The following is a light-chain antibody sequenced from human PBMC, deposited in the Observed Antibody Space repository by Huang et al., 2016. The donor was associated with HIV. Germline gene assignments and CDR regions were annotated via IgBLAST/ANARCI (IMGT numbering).Light chain of an antibody. Sequence: EIVMTQSPATVSVSPGERVTLSCRASQRVSSSLAWYQQKPGQAPRLLIYDASTRATGLPARFSGSGSGKEFTLTISSLQSEDFAVYYCQQYDNWPGTFGQGTKVEIK. J-gene: IGKJ1*01. V-gene: IGKV3-15*01. CDR2: DAS. CDR1: QRVSSS. CDR3: QQYDNWPGT.